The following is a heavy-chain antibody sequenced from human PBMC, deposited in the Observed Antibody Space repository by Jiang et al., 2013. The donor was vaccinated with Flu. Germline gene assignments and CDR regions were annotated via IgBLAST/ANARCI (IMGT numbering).Heavy chain of an antibody. J-gene: IGHJ6*02. CDR3: ASYTTRVKIIRGVPTLDGMDV. D-gene: IGHD3-10*01. CDR2: ISTNTGKS. Sequence: SVKVSCKASGFNFHNYAMNWVRQAPGQGLEWMGWISTNTGKSTYAQAFTGRFDFSLDTSVTTAYLQISSLKPEDTAVYFCASYTTRVKIIRGVPTLDGMDVWGQGTTVSVSS. CDR1: GFNFHNYA. V-gene: IGHV7-4-1*02.